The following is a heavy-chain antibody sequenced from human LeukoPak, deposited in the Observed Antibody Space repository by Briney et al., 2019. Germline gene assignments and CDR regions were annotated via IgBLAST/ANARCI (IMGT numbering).Heavy chain of an antibody. Sequence: GGSLRLSCAASGLNLSSYAMSWVRQAPGKGLEWVSAISGSGGSTYYADSVKGRFAISRDNSKNTLYLLLNSLRAEDTAVYYCARARDNYDISSFSALDYWGQGTLVTVSS. CDR2: ISGSGGST. V-gene: IGHV3-23*01. J-gene: IGHJ4*02. D-gene: IGHD3-22*01. CDR3: ARARDNYDISSFSALDY. CDR1: GLNLSSYA.